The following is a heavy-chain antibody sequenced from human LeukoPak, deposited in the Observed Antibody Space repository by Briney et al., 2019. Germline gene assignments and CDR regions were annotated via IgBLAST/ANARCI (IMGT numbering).Heavy chain of an antibody. CDR3: ARSSVVAANWFDP. J-gene: IGHJ5*02. V-gene: IGHV1-69*04. D-gene: IGHD2-15*01. CDR1: GGTFTSYA. Sequence: GASVTVSFKASGGTFTSYAISWVRQAPGQGLEWMGRIIPILGIANYAQKFQGRVTITADKSTSTAYMELSSLRSEDTAVYYCARSSVVAANWFDPWGQGTLVTVSS. CDR2: IIPILGIA.